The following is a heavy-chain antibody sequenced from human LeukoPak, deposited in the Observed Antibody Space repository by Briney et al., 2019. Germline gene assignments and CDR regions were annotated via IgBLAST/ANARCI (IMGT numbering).Heavy chain of an antibody. CDR2: IYYNGNT. J-gene: IGHJ5*02. CDR1: GGSISATTYY. D-gene: IGHD6-6*01. Sequence: SETLSLTCTVSGGSISATTYYWGWIRQPPGTGLEWIANIYYNGNTAYNPSLKSRATISIDTSKNQFSLRLNSVTAADTAVYYCTRVGWGNAAAHPNWLDPWGQGILVTVSS. V-gene: IGHV4-39*07. CDR3: TRVGWGNAAAHPNWLDP.